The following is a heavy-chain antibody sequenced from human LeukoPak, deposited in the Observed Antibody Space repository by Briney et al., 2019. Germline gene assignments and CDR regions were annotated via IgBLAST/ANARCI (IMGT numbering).Heavy chain of an antibody. CDR2: VSAYNGNT. CDR1: GYTFTSYG. CDR3: AREGTLLRLLPEGGGFDY. J-gene: IGHJ4*02. V-gene: IGHV1-18*01. Sequence: GASVKVSCKASGYTFTSYGISWVRQAPGQGLEWMGWVSAYNGNTNYAQKLQGRVTITADESTSTAYMELSSLRSEDTAVYYCAREGTLLRLLPEGGGFDYWGQGTLVTVSS. D-gene: IGHD4-17*01.